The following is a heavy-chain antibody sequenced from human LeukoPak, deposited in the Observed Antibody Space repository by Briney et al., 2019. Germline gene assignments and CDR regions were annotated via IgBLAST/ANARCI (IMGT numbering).Heavy chain of an antibody. CDR2: MNHSGSR. CDR1: GGSFSGYY. V-gene: IGHV4-34*01. J-gene: IGHJ4*02. Sequence: PSETLSLTCAVYGGSFSGYYWSWIRQPPGKGLEWIGEMNHSGSRNYNPYLKRRVTISVDMSKIQLSLKMREVTGADTAGDFCRRSDSSASEFPYYFDYWGQGTLVTVSS. CDR3: RRSDSSASEFPYYFDY. D-gene: IGHD3-10*01.